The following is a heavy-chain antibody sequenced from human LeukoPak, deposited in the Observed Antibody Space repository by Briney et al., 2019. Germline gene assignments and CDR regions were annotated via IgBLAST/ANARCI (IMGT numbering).Heavy chain of an antibody. CDR3: AREPPMIVVVISDY. J-gene: IGHJ4*02. V-gene: IGHV3-30*03. CDR1: GFTFSSYG. CDR2: ISYDGSNK. D-gene: IGHD3-22*01. Sequence: QPGRSLRLSCAASGFTFSSYGMHWVRQAPGKGLEWVAVISYDGSNKYYADSVKGRFTISRDNSKNTLYLQMNSLRAEDTAVYYCAREPPMIVVVISDYWGQGTLVTVSS.